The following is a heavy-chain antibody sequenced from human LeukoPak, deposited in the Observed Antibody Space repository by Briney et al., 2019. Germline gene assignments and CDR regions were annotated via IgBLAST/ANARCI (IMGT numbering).Heavy chain of an antibody. CDR2: ISAYNGNT. V-gene: IGHV1-18*01. CDR3: ALRSYYYPQTFDP. D-gene: IGHD3-10*01. J-gene: IGHJ5*02. Sequence: GASVKVSCKASGYTFTSYGISWVRQAPGQGLEWMGWISAYNGNTNYAQKLQGRVTMTTDTSTSIVYMELRSLRSDDTAVYYCALRSYYYPQTFDPWGQGTLVTVSS. CDR1: GYTFTSYG.